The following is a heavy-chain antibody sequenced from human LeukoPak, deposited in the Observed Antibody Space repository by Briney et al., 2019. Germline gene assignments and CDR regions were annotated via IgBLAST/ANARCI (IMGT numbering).Heavy chain of an antibody. D-gene: IGHD2-2*02. J-gene: IGHJ6*03. V-gene: IGHV1-46*01. Sequence: GASVKVSCKASGYTFTSYYMHWVRQAPGQGLEWMGIINPSGGSTSYAQKFQGRVTMTRDMSTSTVYMELSGLRSEDTAVYYCAREYCSSTSCYTGTHMDVWGKGTTVTVSS. CDR2: INPSGGST. CDR1: GYTFTSYY. CDR3: AREYCSSTSCYTGTHMDV.